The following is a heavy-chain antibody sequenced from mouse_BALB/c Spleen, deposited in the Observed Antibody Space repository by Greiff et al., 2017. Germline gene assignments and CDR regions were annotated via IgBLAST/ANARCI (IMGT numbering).Heavy chain of an antibody. CDR1: GFTFSDYY. CDR3: ARDRDYYGSAWFAY. D-gene: IGHD1-2*01. J-gene: IGHJ3*01. Sequence: EVKLQESGGGLVKPGGSLKLSCAASGFTFSDYYMYWVRQTPEKRLEWVATISDGGSYTYYPDSVKGRFTISRDNAKNNLYLQMSSLKSEDTAMYYCARDRDYYGSAWFAYWGQGTLVTVSA. V-gene: IGHV5-4*02. CDR2: ISDGGSYT.